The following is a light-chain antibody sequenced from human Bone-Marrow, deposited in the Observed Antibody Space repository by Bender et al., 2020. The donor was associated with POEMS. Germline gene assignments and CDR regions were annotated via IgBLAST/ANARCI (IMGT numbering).Light chain of an antibody. CDR3: CSCVTTSTWV. Sequence: QSALTQPASVSGSPGQSITISCIGTSSDVGNYNLVSWFQQLPGKAPRLIIFDGKRRPSGVSDRFSGSKSGYTASLTISGLQAEDEADYYCCSCVTTSTWVFGGGTKLTVL. CDR2: DGK. V-gene: IGLV2-23*01. CDR1: SSDVGNYNL. J-gene: IGLJ3*02.